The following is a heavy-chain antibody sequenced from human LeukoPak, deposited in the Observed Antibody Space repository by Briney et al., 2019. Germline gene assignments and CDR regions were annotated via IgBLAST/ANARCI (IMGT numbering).Heavy chain of an antibody. V-gene: IGHV1-69*06. Sequence: ASVKVSCKASGGTFSSYAISWVRQAPGQGLEWMGGIIPIFGTANYAQKFQGRVTMTEDTSTDTAYMELSSLRSEDTAVYYCATGPIVGATVYWGQGTLVTVSS. CDR3: ATGPIVGATVY. CDR1: GGTFSSYA. D-gene: IGHD1-26*01. CDR2: IIPIFGTA. J-gene: IGHJ4*02.